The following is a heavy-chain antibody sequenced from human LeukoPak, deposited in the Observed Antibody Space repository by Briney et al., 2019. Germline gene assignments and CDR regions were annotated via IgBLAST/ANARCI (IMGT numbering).Heavy chain of an antibody. CDR2: ISAYNGNT. D-gene: IGHD2-15*01. V-gene: IGHV1-18*01. J-gene: IGHJ3*02. CDR1: GYTFTSYG. Sequence: ASVKVSCKASGYTFTSYGISWVRQAPGQGLEWMGWISAYNGNTNYAQKLQDRVTMTTDTSTSTAYMELRSLRSDDTAVYYCARDISCSGGSCYVRGAFDIWGQRTMVTVSS. CDR3: ARDISCSGGSCYVRGAFDI.